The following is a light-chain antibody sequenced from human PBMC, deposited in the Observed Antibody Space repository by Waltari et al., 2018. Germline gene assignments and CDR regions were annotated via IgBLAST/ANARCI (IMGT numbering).Light chain of an antibody. CDR2: GVN. V-gene: IGLV2-23*02. J-gene: IGLJ3*02. CDR3: CSYAGSSTFVV. CDR1: SSDVGSYNY. Sequence: QSALTQPASVSGSPGQSITISCTGTSSDVGSYNYVDWYQQPPGKAPNLWIYGVNTPPSGASYLSPRAKAGNTASLTISGLQAEDEADYHCCSYAGSSTFVVFGGGTKVTVL.